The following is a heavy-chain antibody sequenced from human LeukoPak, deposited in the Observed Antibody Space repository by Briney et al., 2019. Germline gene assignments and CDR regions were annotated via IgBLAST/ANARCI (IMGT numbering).Heavy chain of an antibody. CDR3: TTLYGSGSYY. V-gene: IGHV3-15*01. J-gene: IGHJ4*02. CDR1: GLTFSNYA. Sequence: GGSLRLSCAASGLTFSNYAMMWLRQAPGKGLEWVGQIKTKTDGGTTDYAAPVKGRFTISRDDSKNTLYLQMNSLKTEDTAVYYCTTLYGSGSYYWGQGTLVTVSS. CDR2: IKTKTDGGTT. D-gene: IGHD3-10*01.